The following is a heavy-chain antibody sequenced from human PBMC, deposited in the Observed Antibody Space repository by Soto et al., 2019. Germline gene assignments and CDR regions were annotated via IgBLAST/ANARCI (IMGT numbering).Heavy chain of an antibody. D-gene: IGHD3-22*01. J-gene: IGHJ3*02. V-gene: IGHV1-69*13. CDR2: IIPIFGTA. CDR1: GGTFSSYA. CDR3: ARPGTYYYDSSGPRRDDAFDI. Sequence: ASVKVSCKASGGTFSSYAISWLRQAPGQGPEWMGGIIPIFGTANYAQKFQGRVTITADESTSTAYMELSSLRSEDTAVYYCARPGTYYYDSSGPRRDDAFDIWGQGTMVTVSS.